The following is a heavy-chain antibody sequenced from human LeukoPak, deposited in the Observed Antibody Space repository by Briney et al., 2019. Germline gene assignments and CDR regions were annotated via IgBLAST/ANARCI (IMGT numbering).Heavy chain of an antibody. CDR1: GFTFNRYD. Sequence: PGGSLRLSCAACGFTFNRYDMHWVRHSSGKGLEWVSSITSTSTYKYYADSLKGRFTISRDNAKNSLYLQMNSLRAEDTAVYFCARDSSYWYYFDYWGQGTLVTVSS. CDR2: ITSTSTYK. J-gene: IGHJ4*02. V-gene: IGHV3-21*01. CDR3: ARDSSYWYYFDY. D-gene: IGHD6-19*01.